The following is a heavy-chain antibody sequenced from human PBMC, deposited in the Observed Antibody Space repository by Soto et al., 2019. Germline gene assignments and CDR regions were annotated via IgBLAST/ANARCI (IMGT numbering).Heavy chain of an antibody. CDR1: GFSLTQFG. Sequence: EVQLVESGGGLVQSGGSLGLPGLAPGFSLTQFGRVGVRQIPGKGLEGVAKINEDGTKGDYMESVEGRFTISRDNAKNSVSLQMNSLRADDTAVYFCTRWDGRCSGGSCFFDSWGQGTLVTVSS. V-gene: IGHV3-7*01. CDR3: TRWDGRCSGGSCFFDS. D-gene: IGHD2-15*01. CDR2: INEDGTKG. J-gene: IGHJ4*02.